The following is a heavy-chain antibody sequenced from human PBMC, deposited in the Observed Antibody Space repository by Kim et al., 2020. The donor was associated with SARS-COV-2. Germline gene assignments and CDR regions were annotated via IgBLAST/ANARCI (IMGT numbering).Heavy chain of an antibody. V-gene: IGHV3-53*01. CDR3: ARVWSDCGSTSCPLDC. CDR1: GFTVSSTF. D-gene: IGHD2-2*01. Sequence: GGSLRLSCAASGFTVSSTFMNWVRQAPGKGLERVSVIYSADVSYYADSVKGRFTISRDASKNTLYLQMNSLRAEDTAVYYCARVWSDCGSTSCPLDCWGQGTLLTVSS. CDR2: IYSADVS. J-gene: IGHJ4*02.